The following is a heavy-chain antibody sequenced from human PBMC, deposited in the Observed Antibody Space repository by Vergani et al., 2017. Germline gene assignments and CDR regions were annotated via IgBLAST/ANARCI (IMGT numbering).Heavy chain of an antibody. J-gene: IGHJ4*02. CDR3: AGPQWTSAYYYGGFDY. D-gene: IGHD3-22*01. CDR2: ISSDGGST. V-gene: IGHV3-23*01. CDR1: GFTFSTYA. Sequence: EVQLLESGGGLVQPGGSLRLSCAASGFTFSTYAMTWVRQAPGKGLEWVSTISSDGGSTYYADSVKGRFTISRDNSKNTLSLQMNSLTAEDTAIYYCAGPQWTSAYYYGGFDYWGQGILFTVSS.